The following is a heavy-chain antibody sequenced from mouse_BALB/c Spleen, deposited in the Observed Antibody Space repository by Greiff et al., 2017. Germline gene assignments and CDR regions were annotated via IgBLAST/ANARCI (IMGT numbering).Heavy chain of an antibody. D-gene: IGHD2-1*01. CDR2: ILPGSGST. CDR3: ARGGFYGNYPFDY. J-gene: IGHJ2*01. Sequence: QVQLQQPGSELVRPGASVKLSCKASGYTFSSYWIEWVKQRPGHGLEWIGEILPGSGSTNYNEKFKGKATFTADTSSNTAYMQLSSLTSEDSAVYYCARGGFYGNYPFDYWGQGTTLTVSS. V-gene: IGHV1-9*01. CDR1: GYTFSSYW.